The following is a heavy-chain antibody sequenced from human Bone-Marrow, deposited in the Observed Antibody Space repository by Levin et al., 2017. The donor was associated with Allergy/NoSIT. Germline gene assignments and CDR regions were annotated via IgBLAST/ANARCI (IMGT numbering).Heavy chain of an antibody. CDR3: VRERVGYFNV. Sequence: SQTLSLTCDVSGFSITSDHSWGWIRQSPGMGLEWIGSMYHTGTIYYNPSLKSRVTKSRDTSKNQFSLNLSSVTAADTAVYYCVRERVGYFNVWGQGIMVTVSA. D-gene: IGHD3-22*01. CDR1: GFSITSDHS. CDR2: MYHTGTI. V-gene: IGHV4-38-2*02. J-gene: IGHJ3*01.